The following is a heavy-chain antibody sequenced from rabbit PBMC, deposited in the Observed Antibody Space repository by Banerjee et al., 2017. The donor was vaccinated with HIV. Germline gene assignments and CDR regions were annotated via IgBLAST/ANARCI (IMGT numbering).Heavy chain of an antibody. Sequence: QEQLEESGGGLVQPEGSLTLTCTASGFSFSNKYVMCWVRQAPGKGLEWIGCIWTGNSKTAYANWAKGRFTISKTSSTTVTLQMTSLTAADTATYFCARDRDTGSVYYFDLGGPGTLVTVS. CDR3: ARDRDTGSVYYFDL. CDR2: IWTGNSKT. D-gene: IGHD8-1*01. J-gene: IGHJ4*01. V-gene: IGHV1S45*01. CDR1: GFSFSNKYV.